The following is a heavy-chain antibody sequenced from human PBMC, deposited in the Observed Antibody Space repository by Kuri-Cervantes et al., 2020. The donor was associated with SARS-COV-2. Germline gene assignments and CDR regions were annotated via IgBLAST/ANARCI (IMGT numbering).Heavy chain of an antibody. D-gene: IGHD5-12*01. CDR1: GFTFSGHW. Sequence: GESLKISCAASGFTFSGHWIHWVRQAPGKGLEWVSAISGSGGSTYYADSVKGRFTISRDNSKNTLYLQMNSLRAEDTAVYYCAKVYGAINYWGQGTLVTVSS. CDR3: AKVYGAINY. V-gene: IGHV3-23*01. J-gene: IGHJ4*02. CDR2: ISGSGGST.